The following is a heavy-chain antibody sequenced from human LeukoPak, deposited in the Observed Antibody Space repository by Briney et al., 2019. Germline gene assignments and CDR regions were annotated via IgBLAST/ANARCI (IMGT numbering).Heavy chain of an antibody. CDR1: GFTFSSYA. CDR2: ISYDGSNK. CDR3: ARIFPVAGNDY. Sequence: GRSLRLSCAASGFTFSSYAMHWVRQAPGKGLEWVVVISYDGSNKYYADSMKGRFTISRDNSKNTLYLQMNSLRAEDTAVYYCARIFPVAGNDYWGQGTLVTVSS. V-gene: IGHV3-30-3*01. D-gene: IGHD6-19*01. J-gene: IGHJ4*02.